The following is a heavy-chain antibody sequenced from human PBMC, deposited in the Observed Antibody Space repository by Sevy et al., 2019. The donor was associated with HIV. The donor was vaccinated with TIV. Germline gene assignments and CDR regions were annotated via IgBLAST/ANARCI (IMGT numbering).Heavy chain of an antibody. J-gene: IGHJ4*02. CDR1: GDSVSSNSVA. D-gene: IGHD6-19*01. Sequence: KQSQTLSLTCAISGDSVSSNSVAWNWIRQSPSRGLEWLGRTYYRSTWHNDYAVSVKSRITINPDTSKNQFSLQLNSVTPEDTVVYYCARTTSGWFDYWGQGTPVTVSS. CDR3: ARTTSGWFDY. V-gene: IGHV6-1*01. CDR2: TYYRSTWHN.